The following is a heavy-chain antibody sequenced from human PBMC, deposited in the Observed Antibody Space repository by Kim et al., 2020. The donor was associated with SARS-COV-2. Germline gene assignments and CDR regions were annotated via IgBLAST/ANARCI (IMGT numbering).Heavy chain of an antibody. CDR3: ARDRASRYFYR. CDR1: GFTFSNYG. Sequence: GGSLRLSCAASGFTFSNYGMHWIRQAPGKGLEWVAAISYDGKYKNYVDSVKGRFTISRDSSKNTLSLQMNSLRAEDTAVYYCARDRASRYFYRGARGSL. V-gene: IGHV3-33*05. CDR2: ISYDGKYK. J-gene: IGHJ2*01.